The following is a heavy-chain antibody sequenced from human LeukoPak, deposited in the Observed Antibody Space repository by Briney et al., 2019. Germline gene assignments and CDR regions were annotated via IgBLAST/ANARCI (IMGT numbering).Heavy chain of an antibody. CDR3: AKVRGGYYMDV. CDR1: GFTFSSYE. D-gene: IGHD3-10*01. V-gene: IGHV3-48*03. J-gene: IGHJ6*03. CDR2: ISSSGSTI. Sequence: GGSLRLSCAASGFTFSSYEMNWVRQAPGKGLEWVSYISSSGSTIYYADSVKGRFTISRDNSKNTLYLQMNSLRGEDTAVYYCAKVRGGYYMDVWGKGTTVTVSS.